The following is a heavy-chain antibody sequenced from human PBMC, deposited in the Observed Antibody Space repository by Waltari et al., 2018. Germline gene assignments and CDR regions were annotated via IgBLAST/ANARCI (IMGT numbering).Heavy chain of an antibody. Sequence: QVQLQQWGAGLLKPSETLSLTCAVYGGSFSGYYWSWIRQPPGKGLEWIGEINHSGSTNYNPSLKRRVTISVDTSKNQFSLKLSSVTAADTAVYYCARVLYCSSTSCQSDAFDIWGQGTMVTVSS. CDR3: ARVLYCSSTSCQSDAFDI. J-gene: IGHJ3*02. CDR2: INHSGST. D-gene: IGHD2-2*01. V-gene: IGHV4-34*01. CDR1: GGSFSGYY.